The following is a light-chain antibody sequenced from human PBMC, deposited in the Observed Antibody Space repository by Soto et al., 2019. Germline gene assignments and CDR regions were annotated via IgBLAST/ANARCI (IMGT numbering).Light chain of an antibody. CDR1: QSVLYSSNNKNY. CDR2: WAS. CDR3: QQDYSTLT. Sequence: DIVMTQSPDSLAVSLGERATINCKSSQSVLYSSNNKNYLAWYQQKPGQHPKLIIYWASTRESGVPDRFSSSGSGTDFTLTISSLQAEDVAVYYCQQDYSTLTFGQGTKVELK. V-gene: IGKV4-1*01. J-gene: IGKJ1*01.